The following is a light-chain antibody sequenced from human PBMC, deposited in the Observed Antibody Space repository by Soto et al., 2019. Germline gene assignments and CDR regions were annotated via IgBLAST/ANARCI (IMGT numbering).Light chain of an antibody. CDR3: QHRV. V-gene: IGKV1-5*01. CDR2: DAS. J-gene: IGKJ3*01. Sequence: DIQMTQSPSTLSASVGDRVTITCRASQDISTWLAWYQQRPGKAPHLLIYDASRLQSGVPSRFSGSGSGTEFTLTVSSLQPDDFATYYCQHRVFGPGIKVEIK. CDR1: QDISTW.